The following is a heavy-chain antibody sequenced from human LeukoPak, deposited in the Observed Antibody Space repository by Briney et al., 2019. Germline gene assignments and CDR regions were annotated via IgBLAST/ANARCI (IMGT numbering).Heavy chain of an antibody. CDR1: GGSLSSYY. V-gene: IGHV4-59*07. Sequence: SDPLSLTCTVSGGSLSSYYGSWIPQPPGKGLEWIGYIHYSGSTNYNPSLKSRVTISADTSKNQFSLKLNSVTAADTAVYYCARAHYDFWSGYFMTVDYWGQGTLVTVSS. CDR2: IHYSGST. J-gene: IGHJ4*02. D-gene: IGHD3-3*01. CDR3: ARAHYDFWSGYFMTVDY.